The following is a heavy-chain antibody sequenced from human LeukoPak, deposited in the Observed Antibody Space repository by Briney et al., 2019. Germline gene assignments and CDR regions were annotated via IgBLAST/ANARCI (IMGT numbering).Heavy chain of an antibody. D-gene: IGHD6-19*01. CDR1: GFTFSSYG. CDR2: IWYDGSNK. J-gene: IGHJ4*02. CDR3: ARDRSGRAGGWYVFHY. V-gene: IGHV3-33*01. Sequence: GALRLPCAASGFTFSSYGMHWVRQAPGKGLEWVAVIWYDGSNKYYADSVKGRFTISRDNSKNTLYLQMNSLRAEDTAVYYCARDRSGRAGGWYVFHYWGQGTLVTVSS.